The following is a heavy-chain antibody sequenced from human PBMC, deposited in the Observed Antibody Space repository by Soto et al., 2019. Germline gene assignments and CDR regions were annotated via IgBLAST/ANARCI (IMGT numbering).Heavy chain of an antibody. CDR1: GGSISSSSYY. J-gene: IGHJ4*02. D-gene: IGHD3-22*01. V-gene: IGHV4-39*01. Sequence: ETLSLTCTVSGGSISSSSYYWGWIRQPQGKGLEWIWFIYYSGSTYYNPSLKSRVTISVDTSKNQFSLKLSSVTAADTAVYYCARVNRGGYYDSSGYYPIDYWGQGTLVTVS. CDR2: IYYSGST. CDR3: ARVNRGGYYDSSGYYPIDY.